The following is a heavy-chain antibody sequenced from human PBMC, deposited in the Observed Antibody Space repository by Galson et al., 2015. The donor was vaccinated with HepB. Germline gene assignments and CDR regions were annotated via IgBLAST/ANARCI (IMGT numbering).Heavy chain of an antibody. CDR1: GYTFTSYY. J-gene: IGHJ5*02. CDR2: INPSGGST. D-gene: IGHD2-2*01. CDR3: ATATVPGDWFDP. V-gene: IGHV1-46*01. Sequence: SVKVSCKASGYTFTSYYMHWVRQAPGQGLEWMGIINPSGGSTSYAQKFQGRVTMTRDTSTSTVYMELSSLRSEDTAVYYCATATVPGDWFDPWGQGTLVTVSS.